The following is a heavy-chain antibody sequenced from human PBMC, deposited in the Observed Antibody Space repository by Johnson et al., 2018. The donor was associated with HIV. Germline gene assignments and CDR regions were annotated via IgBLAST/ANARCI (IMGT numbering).Heavy chain of an antibody. V-gene: IGHV3-23*04. CDR1: GFTFSSYA. D-gene: IGHD3-22*01. Sequence: VTLVESGGGVVQPGRSLRLSCAASGFTFSSYAMSWVRQAPGKGLEWVSAISGSGGSTYYADSVKGRFTISRDNSKNTLYLQMNSLRAEDTAVYYCARVTYYYDTQAFDIWGQGTMVTVSS. J-gene: IGHJ3*02. CDR2: ISGSGGST. CDR3: ARVTYYYDTQAFDI.